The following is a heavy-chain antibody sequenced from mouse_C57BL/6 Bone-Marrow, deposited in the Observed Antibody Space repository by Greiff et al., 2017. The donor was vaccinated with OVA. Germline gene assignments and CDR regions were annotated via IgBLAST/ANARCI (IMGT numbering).Heavy chain of an antibody. V-gene: IGHV1-52*01. Sequence: QVQLQQPGAELVRPGPSVKLSCKASGYTFTSYWMHWVKQRPIQGLEWIGNIDPSDSETHYNQKFKDKATLTVDKSSSTAYMQLSSLTSEDSAVYYCARGYDYFMDYWGQGTSVTVSS. J-gene: IGHJ4*01. CDR3: ARGYDYFMDY. D-gene: IGHD2-4*01. CDR2: IDPSDSET. CDR1: GYTFTSYW.